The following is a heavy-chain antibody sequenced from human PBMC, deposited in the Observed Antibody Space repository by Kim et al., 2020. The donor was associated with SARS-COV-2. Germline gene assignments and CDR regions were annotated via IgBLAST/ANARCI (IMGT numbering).Heavy chain of an antibody. CDR2: ITGAGGST. V-gene: IGHV3-23*01. CDR3: AKCLRANSYTEMDV. Sequence: GGSLRLSCAASGFTFSTYAMSWVRQAPGKGLEWVSRITGAGGSTYYADSVKGRFTISRDNSRNTLYLQMNSLRAEDTAIYYCAKCLRANSYTEMDVWGQGTTVTVSS. J-gene: IGHJ6*02. CDR1: GFTFSTYA. D-gene: IGHD1-7*01.